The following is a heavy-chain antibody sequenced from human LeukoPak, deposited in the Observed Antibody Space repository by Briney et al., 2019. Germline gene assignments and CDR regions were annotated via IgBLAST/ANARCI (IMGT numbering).Heavy chain of an antibody. CDR3: ARSLAGYSSSWYHDAFDI. CDR1: GYSISSGYY. V-gene: IGHV4-38-2*01. Sequence: PSETLSLTCAVSGYSISSGYYWGWIRQPPGKGLGWIGSIYHRGRTYYNPSLKSRVTISVDTSKNQFSLKLSSVTAAETAMYYCARSLAGYSSSWYHDAFDIWGQGTMVTVSS. J-gene: IGHJ3*02. CDR2: IYHRGRT. D-gene: IGHD6-13*01.